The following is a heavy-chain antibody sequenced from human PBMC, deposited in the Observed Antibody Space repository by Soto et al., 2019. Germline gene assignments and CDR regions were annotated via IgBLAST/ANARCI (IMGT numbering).Heavy chain of an antibody. J-gene: IGHJ5*02. V-gene: IGHV4-39*01. D-gene: IGHD5-12*01. CDR3: ATLSGEYSGYDSPRPFDP. CDR1: GGSISSSSYY. Sequence: SETLSLTCTVSGGSISSSSYYWGWIRQPPGKGLEWIGSIYYSGSTYYNPSLKSRVTISVDTSKNQFSLKLSSVTAADTAVYYCATLSGEYSGYDSPRPFDPWGQGTLVTVSS. CDR2: IYYSGST.